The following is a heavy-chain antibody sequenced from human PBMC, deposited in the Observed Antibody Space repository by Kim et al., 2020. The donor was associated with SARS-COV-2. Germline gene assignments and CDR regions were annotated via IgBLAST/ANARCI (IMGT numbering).Heavy chain of an antibody. J-gene: IGHJ4*02. Sequence: GGSLRLSCAASGFTFSSYAMSWVRQAPGKGLEWVSVIYSGGSSTYYADSVKGRFTISRDNSKNTLYLQMNSLRAEDTAVYYCAKLTPYSSSYRSHYFDYWGRGTLVAVSS. CDR3: AKLTPYSSSYRSHYFDY. CDR1: GFTFSSYA. CDR2: IYSGGSST. D-gene: IGHD6-6*01. V-gene: IGHV3-23*03.